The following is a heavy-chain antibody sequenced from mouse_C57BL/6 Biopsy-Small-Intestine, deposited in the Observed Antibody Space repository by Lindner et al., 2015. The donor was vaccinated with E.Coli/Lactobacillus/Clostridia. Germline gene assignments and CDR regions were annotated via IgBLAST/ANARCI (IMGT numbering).Heavy chain of an antibody. V-gene: IGHV14-2*01. J-gene: IGHJ4*01. CDR3: ARWGLRRGGYAMDY. D-gene: IGHD2-4*01. CDR1: GFNIKDYY. CDR2: IDPEDGET. Sequence: VQLQESGAELVKPGASVRLSCTGSGFNIKDYYMHWVKQRTEQGLERIGRIDPEDGETRYAPKFQGKATIAADASSNTAYLQLSSLTSEDTAVYYCARWGLRRGGYAMDYWGQGTSVTVSS.